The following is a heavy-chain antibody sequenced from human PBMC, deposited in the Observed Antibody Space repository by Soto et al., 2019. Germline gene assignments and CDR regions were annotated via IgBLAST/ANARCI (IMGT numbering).Heavy chain of an antibody. D-gene: IGHD5-18*01. V-gene: IGHV3-23*01. Sequence: GGSLRLSCAASGFTFSSYAMSWVGQAPGKGLEWVSAISGSGGSTYYADSVKGRFTISRDNSKNTLYLQMNSLRAEDTAVYYCVKDTAMPYDVFDIGGQGTMVTVSS. CDR3: VKDTAMPYDVFDI. J-gene: IGHJ3*02. CDR2: ISGSGGST. CDR1: GFTFSSYA.